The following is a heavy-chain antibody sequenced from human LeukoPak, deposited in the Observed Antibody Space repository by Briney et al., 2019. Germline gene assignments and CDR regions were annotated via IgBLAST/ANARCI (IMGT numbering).Heavy chain of an antibody. J-gene: IGHJ4*02. D-gene: IGHD5-18*01. CDR1: GYTFTYYG. Sequence: ASVKVSCKASGYTFTYYGISWVRQAPGQGLEWMGWISTYNGNTNYAQKIQGRVTMTTDTSTSTAYMELRGLRSDDTAVYYCAILNNYGYPPFDYWGQGTLVTVSS. CDR3: AILNNYGYPPFDY. V-gene: IGHV1-18*01. CDR2: ISTYNGNT.